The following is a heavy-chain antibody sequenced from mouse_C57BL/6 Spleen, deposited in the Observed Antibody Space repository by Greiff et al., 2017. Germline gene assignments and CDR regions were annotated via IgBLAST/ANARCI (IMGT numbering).Heavy chain of an antibody. CDR2: IYPRSGNT. D-gene: IGHD1-1*01. Sequence: VQLVESGAELARPGASVKLSCKASGYTFTSYGISWVKQRTGQGLEWIGEIYPRSGNTYYNEKFKGKATLTADKSSSTAYMELRSLTSEDSAVYFCASGTTVVAPFDYWGQGTTLTVSS. CDR1: GYTFTSYG. V-gene: IGHV1-81*01. CDR3: ASGTTVVAPFDY. J-gene: IGHJ2*01.